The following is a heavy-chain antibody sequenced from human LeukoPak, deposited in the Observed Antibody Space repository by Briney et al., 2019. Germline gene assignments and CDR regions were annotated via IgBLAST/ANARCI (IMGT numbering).Heavy chain of an antibody. Sequence: PGGSLRLSCAASGFTFSSYGMHWVRQAPGKGLEWVSSISSSSSYIYYADSVKGRFTISRDNAKNSLYLQMNSLRAEDTAVYYCATLTHTTYYYDSSGYYIDYWGQGTLVTVSS. CDR2: ISSSSSYI. V-gene: IGHV3-21*01. CDR1: GFTFSSYG. J-gene: IGHJ4*02. CDR3: ATLTHTTYYYDSSGYYIDY. D-gene: IGHD3-22*01.